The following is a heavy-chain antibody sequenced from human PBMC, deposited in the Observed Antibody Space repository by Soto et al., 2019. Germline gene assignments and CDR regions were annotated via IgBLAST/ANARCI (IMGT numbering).Heavy chain of an antibody. CDR3: ARRYGGNFDY. J-gene: IGHJ4*02. CDR1: GGSISSYY. V-gene: IGHV4-59*01. D-gene: IGHD3-16*01. CDR2: IYYSGST. Sequence: QVQLQESGPGLVKPSETLSLTCTVSGGSISSYYWSWIRQPPGKGLEWIGYIYYSGSTNYNPSLNIRVTISVDTSKNQFSLKLSSVTAADTAVYYCARRYGGNFDYWGQGTLVTVSS.